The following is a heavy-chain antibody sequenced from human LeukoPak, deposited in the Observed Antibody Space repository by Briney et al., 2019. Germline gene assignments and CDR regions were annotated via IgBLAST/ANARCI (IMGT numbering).Heavy chain of an antibody. V-gene: IGHV3-30*18. CDR2: ISYDGSNK. J-gene: IGHJ4*02. CDR3: AKAVDGNIFY. Sequence: GRSLRLSCAASGFTFSSYGMHWVRQAPGKGLEWVAVISYDGSNKYYADSVKGRFTISRDNSKNTLYLQMNSLRAEDTAVYYWAKAVDGNIFYGGQGPLVTVSS. D-gene: IGHD5-24*01. CDR1: GFTFSSYG.